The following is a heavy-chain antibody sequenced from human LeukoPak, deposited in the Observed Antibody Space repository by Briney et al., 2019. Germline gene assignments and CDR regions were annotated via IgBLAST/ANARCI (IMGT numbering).Heavy chain of an antibody. CDR2: IYYSGST. V-gene: IGHV4-59*01. CDR1: SGSISSYY. CDR3: ARVRSGYSGYERYYYFDY. J-gene: IGHJ4*02. Sequence: SETLSLTCTVSSGSISSYYWSWIRQPPGKGLEWIGYIYYSGSTNYNPSLKSRVTISVDTSKNQFSLKLSSVTAADTAVYYCARVRSGYSGYERYYYFDYWGQGTLVTVSS. D-gene: IGHD5-12*01.